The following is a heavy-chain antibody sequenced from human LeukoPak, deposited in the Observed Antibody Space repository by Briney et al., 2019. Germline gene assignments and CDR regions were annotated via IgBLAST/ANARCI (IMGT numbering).Heavy chain of an antibody. V-gene: IGHV4-39*01. D-gene: IGHD3-10*01. Sequence: SETLSLTCTVSGGSISSSSCYWGWIRQPPGKGLEWIGSIYFSGSTYYNASLKSRVTISVDTSKNQFSLKLSSVTAADTAVYYCARQTGSGLFSLPGGQGTLVTVSS. CDR3: ARQTGSGLFSLP. CDR2: IYFSGST. CDR1: GGSISSSSCY. J-gene: IGHJ4*02.